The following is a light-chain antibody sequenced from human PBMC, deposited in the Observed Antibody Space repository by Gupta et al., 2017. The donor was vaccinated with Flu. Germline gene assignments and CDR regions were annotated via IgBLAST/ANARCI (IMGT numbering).Light chain of an antibody. J-gene: IGKJ1*01. V-gene: IGKV3-11*01. CDR3: QQRSNWPWT. CDR2: DAS. Sequence: ETVLTQSPATLSLSPGERATLSCGASQSVSSYLAWYQQKPGQAPRLLIYDASNRATGIPARFSGSGSRTDFTLTISSLEPEDFAVYYCQQRSNWPWTFGQGTXVEIK. CDR1: QSVSSY.